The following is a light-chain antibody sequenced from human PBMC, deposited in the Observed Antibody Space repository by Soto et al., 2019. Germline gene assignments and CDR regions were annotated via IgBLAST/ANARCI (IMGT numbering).Light chain of an antibody. J-gene: IGKJ1*01. Sequence: EIVMTQSPATLSVSPGERATLSCRASQSVRSSLAWYQQKPGQAPRLLIYGASTRATGIPARFSGSGSGTDFSLTISSLQSEDLAVYYCQQYDNWLTWTFGQGTKVDIK. CDR2: GAS. CDR1: QSVRSS. V-gene: IGKV3-15*01. CDR3: QQYDNWLTWT.